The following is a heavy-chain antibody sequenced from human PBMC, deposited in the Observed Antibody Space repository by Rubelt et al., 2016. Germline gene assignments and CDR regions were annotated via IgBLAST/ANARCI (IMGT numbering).Heavy chain of an antibody. CDR3: ARDNGHSYGFDAMDV. D-gene: IGHD5-18*01. CDR2: IYSSGST. V-gene: IGHV4-59*12. J-gene: IGHJ6*02. CDR1: GGSIGNYY. Sequence: QVQLRESGPGLVKPSETLSLTCTVSGGSIGNYYWSWIRQPPGKGLEYIGYIYSSGSTYYRPSLKSRVTMSVDTSKNQFSLKMTSVTAADTAVYYCARDNGHSYGFDAMDVWGQGTTVTVSS.